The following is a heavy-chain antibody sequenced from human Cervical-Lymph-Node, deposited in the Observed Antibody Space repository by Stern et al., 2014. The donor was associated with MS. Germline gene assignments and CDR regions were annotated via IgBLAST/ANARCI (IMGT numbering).Heavy chain of an antibody. CDR2: ISAKNGDT. Sequence: QVQLVQSGAEVKKPGASVKVSCEASGYTFTSFGFSWVRQAPGQGLEWMGWISAKNGDTKYAQKLQGRVTLTTDTSTNTAYMELRSLRSDDTAVYYCARDGTLEWLGTYYYYGMDVWGQGTTVTVSS. J-gene: IGHJ6*02. D-gene: IGHD3-3*01. V-gene: IGHV1-18*01. CDR1: GYTFTSFG. CDR3: ARDGTLEWLGTYYYYGMDV.